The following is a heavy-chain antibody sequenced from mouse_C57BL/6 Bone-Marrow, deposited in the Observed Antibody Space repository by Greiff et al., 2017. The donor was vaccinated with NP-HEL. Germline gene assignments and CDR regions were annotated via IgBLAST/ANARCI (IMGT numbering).Heavy chain of an antibody. CDR3: ARRIPPYDYDA. V-gene: IGHV1-82*01. CDR1: GYAFSSSW. CDR2: IYPGDGDT. D-gene: IGHD2-4*01. J-gene: IGHJ2*01. Sequence: VQLQQSGPELVKPGASVKISCKASGYAFSSSWMNWVKQRPGKGLEWIGRIYPGDGDTNYIGKFKGKATLTADKSSSTAYMQLSRRTSEDSAVYFCARRIPPYDYDAWGQGTTLTVSS.